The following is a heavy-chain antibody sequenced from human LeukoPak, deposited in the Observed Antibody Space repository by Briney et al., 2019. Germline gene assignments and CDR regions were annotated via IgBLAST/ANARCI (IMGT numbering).Heavy chain of an antibody. CDR2: IWYDGSNK. J-gene: IGHJ4*02. CDR3: ARGSRPKLAAAGMDY. D-gene: IGHD6-13*01. Sequence: GGSLRLSCAASGFTFGSYGMHWVRQAPGKGLEWVAVIWYDGSNKYYADSVKGRFTISRDNSKNTLYLQMNSLRAEDTAVYYCARGSRPKLAAAGMDYWGQGTLVTVSS. V-gene: IGHV3-33*01. CDR1: GFTFGSYG.